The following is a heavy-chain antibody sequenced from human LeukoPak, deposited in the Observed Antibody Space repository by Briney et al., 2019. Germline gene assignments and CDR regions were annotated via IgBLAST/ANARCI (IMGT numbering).Heavy chain of an antibody. J-gene: IGHJ4*02. D-gene: IGHD3-22*01. CDR1: GGSISSSTYF. Sequence: PSETLSLTCTVSGGSISSSTYFWGWIRQPPGKGLEWSGSIYYSGSTYYNPSLKSRVTISVNTSKKQFSLKLTSVTAADTAVYYCARPRENYYDSSGYFVYWGQGTLVTVSS. CDR2: IYYSGST. V-gene: IGHV4-39*01. CDR3: ARPRENYYDSSGYFVY.